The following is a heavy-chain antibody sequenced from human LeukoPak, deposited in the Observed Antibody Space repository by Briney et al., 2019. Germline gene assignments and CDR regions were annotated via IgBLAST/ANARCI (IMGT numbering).Heavy chain of an antibody. CDR1: GYTFTSYD. D-gene: IGHD6-19*01. Sequence: ASVKVSCKASGYTFTSYDINWVRQATGQGLEWMGWMNPNSGNTGYAQKFQGRVTMTRNTSISTAYMELSSLRAEDTAVYYCAREVSSETGRFTPKLSSGWYRLVDYWGQGTLVTVSS. CDR2: MNPNSGNT. J-gene: IGHJ4*02. V-gene: IGHV1-8*01. CDR3: AREVSSETGRFTPKLSSGWYRLVDY.